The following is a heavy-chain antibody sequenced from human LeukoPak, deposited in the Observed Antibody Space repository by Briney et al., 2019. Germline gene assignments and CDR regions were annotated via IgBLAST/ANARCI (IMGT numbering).Heavy chain of an antibody. CDR3: ARVSSSGYYAFDS. CDR2: IYYSGST. Sequence: SETLSLTCTVSGGSISSSDYYWSWIRQPPGRGLEWIGYIYYSGSTYYNPSLKSRLTISVDTSKHQFSLNLSSVTAADTAVYYCARVSSSGYYAFDSWGQGTLVTVSS. V-gene: IGHV4-30-4*01. J-gene: IGHJ4*02. CDR1: GGSISSSDYY. D-gene: IGHD3-22*01.